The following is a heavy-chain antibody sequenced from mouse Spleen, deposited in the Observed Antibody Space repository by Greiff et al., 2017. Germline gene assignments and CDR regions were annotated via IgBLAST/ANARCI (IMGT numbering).Heavy chain of an antibody. J-gene: IGHJ2*01. CDR3: ARGDYGSSYGY. D-gene: IGHD1-1*01. Sequence: VKLQQPGAELVRPGSSVKLSCKASGYTFTSYWMDWVKQRPGQGLEWIGNIYPSDSETHYNQKFKDKATLTVDKSSSTAYMELHSLTSEDSAVYFCARGDYGSSYGYWGQGTTLTVSS. V-gene: IGHV1-61*01. CDR1: GYTFTSYW. CDR2: IYPSDSET.